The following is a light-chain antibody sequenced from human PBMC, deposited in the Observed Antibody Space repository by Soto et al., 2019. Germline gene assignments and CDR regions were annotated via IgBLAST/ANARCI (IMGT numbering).Light chain of an antibody. CDR2: DAS. J-gene: IGKJ1*01. V-gene: IGKV1-5*01. CDR1: QSISSW. Sequence: DIQMTQSPSTLSASVGDRVTITCRASQSISSWLAWYQQKPGKAPKLLIYDASSLESGVPSRFSGSGSGTEFTLTISRLQPDDFATYSCQQYNSYSRTFGQGIKVEIK. CDR3: QQYNSYSRT.